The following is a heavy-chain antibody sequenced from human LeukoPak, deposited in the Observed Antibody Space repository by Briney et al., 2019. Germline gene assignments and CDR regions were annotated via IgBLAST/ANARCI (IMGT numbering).Heavy chain of an antibody. J-gene: IGHJ4*02. CDR1: GFTFSSYW. Sequence: PGGSLSLSCAASGFTFSSYWMHWVRQAPGKGLVWVSRINSDGSSTSYADSVKGRFTISRDNAKNLLYLQMNSLRAEDTAMYYCAIYNWNSRRDLDYWGQGTLATVTS. V-gene: IGHV3-74*01. CDR2: INSDGSST. CDR3: AIYNWNSRRDLDY. D-gene: IGHD1-20*01.